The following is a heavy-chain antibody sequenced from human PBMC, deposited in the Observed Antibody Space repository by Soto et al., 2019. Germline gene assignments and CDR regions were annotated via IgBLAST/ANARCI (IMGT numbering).Heavy chain of an antibody. CDR1: GGSISSYY. D-gene: IGHD1-7*01. CDR3: ARGTTGQDDY. J-gene: IGHJ4*02. V-gene: IGHV4-4*07. CDR2: IYASGST. Sequence: SETLSLTCTVSGGSISSYYWSWIRQPAGKGLEWIGRIYASGSTNYNPSLKSRVTMSVDTSNNQFSLKLTSVTAADTAAYYCARGTTGQDDYWGQGTLVTVSS.